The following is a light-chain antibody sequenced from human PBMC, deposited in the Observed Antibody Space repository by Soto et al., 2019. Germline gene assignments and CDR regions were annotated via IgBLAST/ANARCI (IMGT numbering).Light chain of an antibody. CDR2: GAS. V-gene: IGKV3-20*01. J-gene: IGKJ2*01. CDR3: QQYGSSPLYT. CDR1: QSVSSSY. Sequence: EIVVTRSPGTLSLSQGERATLSCRASQSVSSSYLAWYQQKPGQAPTLLIYGASTRATGIPDRFSGSGSGTDFTLTISRLEPEDFAVYYCQQYGSSPLYTFGQGTK.